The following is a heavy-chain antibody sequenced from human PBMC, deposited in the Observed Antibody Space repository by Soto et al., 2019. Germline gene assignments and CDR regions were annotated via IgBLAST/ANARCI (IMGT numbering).Heavy chain of an antibody. CDR2: ISSSSSYI. CDR1: GFTFSSYS. D-gene: IGHD2-2*01. CDR3: ARDACSSTSCYAYGMDV. J-gene: IGHJ6*02. V-gene: IGHV3-21*01. Sequence: EVPLVESGGGLVKPGGSLRLSCAASGFTFSSYSMNWVRQAPGKGLEWVSSISSSSSYIYYADSVKGRFTISRDNAKNSLYLQMNSLRAEDTAVYYCARDACSSTSCYAYGMDVWGQGTTVTVSS.